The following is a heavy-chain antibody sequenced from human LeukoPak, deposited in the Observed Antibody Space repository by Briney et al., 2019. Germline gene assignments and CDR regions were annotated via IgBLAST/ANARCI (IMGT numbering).Heavy chain of an antibody. CDR1: GGSFSSGSYY. V-gene: IGHV4-61*01. CDR2: IYYSGST. CDR3: ARVYCSGGSCYYDY. D-gene: IGHD2-15*01. J-gene: IGHJ4*02. Sequence: PSETLSLTCTVSGGSFSSGSYYWSWIRQPPGKGLEWIGYIYYSGSTNYNPSLKSRVTISVDTSKNQFSLKLSSVTAADTAVYYCARVYCSGGSCYYDYWGQGTLVTVSS.